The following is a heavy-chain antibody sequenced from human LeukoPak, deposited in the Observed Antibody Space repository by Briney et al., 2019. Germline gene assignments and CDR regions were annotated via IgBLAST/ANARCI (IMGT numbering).Heavy chain of an antibody. CDR1: GFNFNNYW. V-gene: IGHV3-11*01. CDR2: ISSSGSTI. J-gene: IGHJ6*02. CDR3: ARDSLFTAGMDV. Sequence: GGSLRLSCAASGFNFNNYWMSWLRQAPGKGLEWVSYISSSGSTIYYADSVKGRFTISRDNAKNSLYLQMNSLRAEDTAVYYCARDSLFTAGMDVWGQGTTVTVSS. D-gene: IGHD3-3*01.